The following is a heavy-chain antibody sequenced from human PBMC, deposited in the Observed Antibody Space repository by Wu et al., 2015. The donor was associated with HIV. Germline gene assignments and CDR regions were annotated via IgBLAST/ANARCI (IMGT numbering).Heavy chain of an antibody. CDR2: ISAYHGKA. V-gene: IGHV1-18*01. Sequence: QDQLVQSGNEVKKPGASVKVSCKASGYTFITYAISWVRQVPGQGLEWMGLISAYHGKAEYAQKFQDRVTLTTDTATATAYMELRSLTSDDTAVYYCARGMPSIYDSSGHKSLDIWGQGTVVAVSS. CDR1: GYTFITYA. J-gene: IGHJ3*02. D-gene: IGHD3-22*01. CDR3: ARGMPSIYDSSGHKSLDI.